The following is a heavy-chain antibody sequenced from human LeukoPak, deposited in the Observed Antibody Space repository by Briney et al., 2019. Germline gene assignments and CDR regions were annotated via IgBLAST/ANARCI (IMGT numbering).Heavy chain of an antibody. CDR3: ARGGGYASPIGY. CDR1: GGSISTYY. CDR2: IYHSGST. Sequence: PSETLSLTCTLSGGSISTYYWSWIRQPPGKGLEWIGYIYHSGSTNYNPSLKSRVTISVDTSKNQFSLKLSSVTAANTAVYYCARGGGYASPIGYWGQGALVTVSS. D-gene: IGHD5-12*01. J-gene: IGHJ4*02. V-gene: IGHV4-59*01.